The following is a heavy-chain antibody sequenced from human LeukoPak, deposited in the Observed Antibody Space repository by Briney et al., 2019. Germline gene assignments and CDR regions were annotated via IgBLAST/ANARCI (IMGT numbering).Heavy chain of an antibody. J-gene: IGHJ4*02. CDR2: ISYDGSNK. Sequence: GGSLRLSCAASGFTFSSYGMHWVRQAPGKGLEWVAVISYDGSNKYYADSVKGRFTISRDNSKNTLYLQMNSLRAEDTAVYYCAKGPAAVADHPPRDWGQGTLVTVSS. CDR3: AKGPAAVADHPPRD. CDR1: GFTFSSYG. D-gene: IGHD6-19*01. V-gene: IGHV3-30*18.